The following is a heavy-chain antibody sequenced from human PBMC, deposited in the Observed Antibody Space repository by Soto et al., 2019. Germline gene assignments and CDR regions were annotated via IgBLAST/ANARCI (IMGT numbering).Heavy chain of an antibody. J-gene: IGHJ3*02. CDR3: ALGYCSGGSCYSADAFDI. CDR1: GFTFSSYG. CDR2: INSGGSST. Sequence: GGSLRLSCAASGFTFSSYGMHWVRQAPGKGLVWVSRINSGGSSTSYADSVKGRFTISRDNAKNTLYLQMNSLRAEDTAVYYCALGYCSGGSCYSADAFDIWGQGTMVTVSS. D-gene: IGHD2-15*01. V-gene: IGHV3-74*01.